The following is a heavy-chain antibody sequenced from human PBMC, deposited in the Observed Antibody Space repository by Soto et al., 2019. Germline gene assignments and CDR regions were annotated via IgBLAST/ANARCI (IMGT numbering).Heavy chain of an antibody. CDR3: ARDKGTTVTTLGR. J-gene: IGHJ4*02. CDR1: GFTFSSYG. Sequence: QVQLVESGGGVVQPGRSLRLSCAASGFTFSSYGMHWVRQAPGKGLEWVAVIWYDGSNKYYADSVKGRFTISRDNSKNTLYLQMNSLRAEDTAVYYCARDKGTTVTTLGRWGQRTLVTVSS. CDR2: IWYDGSNK. D-gene: IGHD4-17*01. V-gene: IGHV3-33*01.